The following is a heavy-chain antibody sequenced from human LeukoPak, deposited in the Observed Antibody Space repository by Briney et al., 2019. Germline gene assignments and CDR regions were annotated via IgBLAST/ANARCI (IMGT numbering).Heavy chain of an antibody. CDR1: GFTFDDYE. V-gene: IGHV3-48*03. J-gene: IGHJ3*02. CDR3: ARELRGVMGDGSDM. Sequence: AGGSLRLSCAASGFTFDDYEMNWVRQAPGKGLEWISYINPSGSHMFYAASVKGRFTISRDNAKNSVYLQITTLRVEDTALYYCARELRGVMGDGSDMWGQGTMVTVSS. CDR2: INPSGSHM. D-gene: IGHD3-10*01.